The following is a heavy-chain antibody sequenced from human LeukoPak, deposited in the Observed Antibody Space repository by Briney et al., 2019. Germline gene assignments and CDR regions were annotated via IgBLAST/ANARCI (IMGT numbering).Heavy chain of an antibody. Sequence: PSETLSLTCTVSGGSISSGGYYWSWIRQHPGKGLEWIGYIYYSGSTYYNPSLKSRVTISVDTSKNQFSLKLSSVTAADTAAYYCARAIVVVPAAISLFDPWGQGTLVTVSS. CDR2: IYYSGST. D-gene: IGHD2-2*01. CDR3: ARAIVVVPAAISLFDP. CDR1: GGSISSGGYY. V-gene: IGHV4-31*03. J-gene: IGHJ5*02.